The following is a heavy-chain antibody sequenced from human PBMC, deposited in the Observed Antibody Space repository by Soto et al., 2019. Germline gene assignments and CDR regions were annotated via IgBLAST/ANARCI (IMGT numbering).Heavy chain of an antibody. Sequence: QVQLVQSGAELKKPGASVNVSCKAPGYTFTTYGISWVRQAPGQGLEWMGWINAYNGDTRFAHKFHGRVTLTPGASRSPGQMEVKNLRSGGPALYYCARGLLGWGQGKMVTVSS. CDR1: GYTFTTYG. CDR2: INAYNGDT. V-gene: IGHV1-18*04. CDR3: ARGLLG. J-gene: IGHJ3*01.